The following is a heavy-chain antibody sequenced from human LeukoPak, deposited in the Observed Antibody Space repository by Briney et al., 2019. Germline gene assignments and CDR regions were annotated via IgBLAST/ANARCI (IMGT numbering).Heavy chain of an antibody. CDR1: GFTFSSYS. D-gene: IGHD3-22*01. CDR3: ARGYDSSGYPYRGAFDI. Sequence: PGGSLRLSCAASGFTFSSYSMNWVRQAPGKGLEWVSSISSSSSCIYYADSVKGRFTISRDNAKNSLYLQMNSLRAEDTAVYYCARGYDSSGYPYRGAFDIWGQGTMVTVSS. CDR2: ISSSSSCI. V-gene: IGHV3-21*01. J-gene: IGHJ3*02.